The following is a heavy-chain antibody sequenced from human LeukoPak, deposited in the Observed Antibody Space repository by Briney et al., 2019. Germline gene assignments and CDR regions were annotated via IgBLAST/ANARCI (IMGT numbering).Heavy chain of an antibody. CDR2: IYYSGST. D-gene: IGHD1-26*01. J-gene: IGHJ4*02. CDR3: ARPSGSAGTLLVGPLYY. CDR1: GGSISSGGYY. Sequence: SETLSLTCTVSGGSISSGGYYWSWIRQHPGKGLEWIGYIYYSGSTYYNPSLKSRVTISVDTSKNQFSLKLSSVTAADTAVYYCARPSGSAGTLLVGPLYYWGQGTLVTVSS. V-gene: IGHV4-31*03.